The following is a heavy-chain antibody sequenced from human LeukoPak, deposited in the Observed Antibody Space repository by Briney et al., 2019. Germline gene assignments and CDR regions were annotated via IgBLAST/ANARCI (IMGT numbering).Heavy chain of an antibody. CDR1: GFTFSCSA. Sequence: GGSLRLSCAASGFTFSCSAMHWVRQASGKGLEWVGRIRSKANSYATAYAASVKGRFTISRDDSKNTAYLQMNSLKTEDTAVYYCTRRGYCSSTSCSDFWGLGTLVTVSS. V-gene: IGHV3-73*01. J-gene: IGHJ4*02. CDR2: IRSKANSYAT. D-gene: IGHD2-2*01. CDR3: TRRGYCSSTSCSDF.